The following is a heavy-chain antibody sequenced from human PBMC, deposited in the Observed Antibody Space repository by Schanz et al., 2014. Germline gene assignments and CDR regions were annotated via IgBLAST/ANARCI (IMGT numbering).Heavy chain of an antibody. D-gene: IGHD3-10*01. Sequence: EVQLLESGGGLVQCGGSLRLSCEASGFTFSSFAMSWVRQAPGKGLEWVSYIGGSGSDTYSSDSLRGRFTISRDNSKNMLYLQMNSLRADDTAVYYCAKKGGDYGSGSYQIIDDWGQGTLVTVSS. J-gene: IGHJ4*02. CDR3: AKKGGDYGSGSYQIIDD. CDR1: GFTFSSFA. CDR2: IGGSGSDT. V-gene: IGHV3-23*01.